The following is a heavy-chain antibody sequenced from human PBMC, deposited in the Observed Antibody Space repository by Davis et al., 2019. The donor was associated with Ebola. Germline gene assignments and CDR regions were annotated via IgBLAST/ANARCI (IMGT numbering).Heavy chain of an antibody. J-gene: IGHJ4*02. D-gene: IGHD3-10*01. Sequence: GESLKISCAASGFTFSTYWMSWVRQAPGKGPEWVANINQYGNERYYVDSVKGRFTIFRDSAKNSLFLQMNNLRAEDTAVYYCAKDGGDSGIRFDSWGQGTLVTVSS. CDR1: GFTFSTYW. CDR2: INQYGNER. CDR3: AKDGGDSGIRFDS. V-gene: IGHV3-7*01.